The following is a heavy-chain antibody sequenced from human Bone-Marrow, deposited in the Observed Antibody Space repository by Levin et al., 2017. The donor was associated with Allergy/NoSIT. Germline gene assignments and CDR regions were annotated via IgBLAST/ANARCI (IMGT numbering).Heavy chain of an antibody. V-gene: IGHV3-23*01. J-gene: IGHJ4*02. CDR2: IRPTGDRT. CDR1: GFTFSSSA. D-gene: IGHD6-19*01. CDR3: AKETGGRGWYTVEY. Sequence: GGSLRLSCAASGFTFSSSAMDWVRQAPGEGLQWVSAIRPTGDRTYYTDSVKGRFTISRDNSRHTVYLQMNNLRAEDTAKYYCAKETGGRGWYTVEYWGRGTLVTVS.